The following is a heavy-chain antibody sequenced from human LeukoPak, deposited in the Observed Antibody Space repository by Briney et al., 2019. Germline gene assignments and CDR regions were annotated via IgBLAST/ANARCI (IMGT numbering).Heavy chain of an antibody. J-gene: IGHJ5*02. CDR1: GGSFSGYY. V-gene: IGHV4-34*01. Sequence: PSETLSLTCAVYGGSFSGYYWSWIRQPPGKGLEWIGEINHSGSTNYNPSLKSRVTISVDTSKNQFSLKLSSVTAADTAVYYCARVQLAAAGDWSSYKWFDPWGQGTLVTVSS. CDR2: INHSGST. D-gene: IGHD6-13*01. CDR3: ARVQLAAAGDWSSYKWFDP.